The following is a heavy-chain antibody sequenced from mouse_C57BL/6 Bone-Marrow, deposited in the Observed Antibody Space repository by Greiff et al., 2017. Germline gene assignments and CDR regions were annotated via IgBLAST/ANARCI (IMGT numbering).Heavy chain of an antibody. Sequence: QVQLQQPGAELVMPGASVKLSCKASGYTFTSYWMHWVKQRPGQGLERIGEIDPSDSYTNYNQKFKGKSTLTVDKSSSTAYMQLSSLTSEDSAVYYCARGAYYSNYGYFDYWGQGTTLTVSS. D-gene: IGHD2-5*01. CDR2: IDPSDSYT. CDR3: ARGAYYSNYGYFDY. CDR1: GYTFTSYW. J-gene: IGHJ2*01. V-gene: IGHV1-69*01.